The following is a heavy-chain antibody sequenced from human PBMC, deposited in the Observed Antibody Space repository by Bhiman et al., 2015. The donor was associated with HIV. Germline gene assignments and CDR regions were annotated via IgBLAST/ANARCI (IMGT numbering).Heavy chain of an antibody. CDR1: GFTFSKYW. CDR3: AREGLDY. J-gene: IGHJ4*02. Sequence: EVQLVESGGGSVQPGGSLRLSCAASGFTFSKYWMSWVRQAPGKGLEWVANIKPDGSEKYYVDSVKGRFTISRDNAKNSLYLQMNSLRAEDTAVYYCAREGLDYWGQGTLVTVSS. V-gene: IGHV3-7*01. CDR2: IKPDGSEK.